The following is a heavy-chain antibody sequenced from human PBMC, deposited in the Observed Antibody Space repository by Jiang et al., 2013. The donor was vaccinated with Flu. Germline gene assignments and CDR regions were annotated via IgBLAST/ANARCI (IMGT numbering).Heavy chain of an antibody. CDR3: ARDETSYYYYGMDI. J-gene: IGHJ6*04. V-gene: IGHV4-30-2*04. Sequence: SRVTISVDTSKNQFSLKLSSVTAADTAVYYCARDETSYYYYGMDIWGKGTTVTVSS.